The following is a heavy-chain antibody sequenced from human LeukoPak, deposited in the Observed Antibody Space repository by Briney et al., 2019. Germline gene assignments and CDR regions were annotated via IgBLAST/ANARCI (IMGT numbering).Heavy chain of an antibody. Sequence: SETLSLTCAVSGGPFSGYFWSWIRQSSGKGLESIGEIHNSETTNYNPSLNSRVTISEDTSKNQFYLNLSSVTAADTAVYYCARRYYYNLGSFPFDFWGQGTLVTVSS. V-gene: IGHV4-34*01. CDR2: IHNSETT. J-gene: IGHJ4*02. CDR3: ARRYYYNLGSFPFDF. CDR1: GGPFSGYF. D-gene: IGHD3-10*01.